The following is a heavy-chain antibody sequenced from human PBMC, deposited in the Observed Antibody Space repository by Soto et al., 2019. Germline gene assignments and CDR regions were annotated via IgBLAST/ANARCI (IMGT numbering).Heavy chain of an antibody. D-gene: IGHD2-21*01. J-gene: IGHJ6*02. CDR1: GYSFTSHY. V-gene: IGHV1-46*01. CDR3: AADFNYSYDYYYGMDV. CDR2: IYPGGVNI. Sequence: ASVKVSCKAIGYSFTSHYMHWVRQAPGQGLEWMGTIYPGGVNIGYAQKFKGRVTITRDMSTSTAYMELSSLRSEDTAVYYCAADFNYSYDYYYGMDVWGQGTTVTVSS.